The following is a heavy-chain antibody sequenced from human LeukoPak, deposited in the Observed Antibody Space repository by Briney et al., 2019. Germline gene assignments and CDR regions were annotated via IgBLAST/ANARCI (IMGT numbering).Heavy chain of an antibody. D-gene: IGHD3-22*01. CDR2: IYSGGST. V-gene: IGHV3-53*01. J-gene: IGHJ5*02. CDR3: ARSLRAYYYDSSVGFFDP. CDR1: GLTVSRNY. Sequence: GGSLRLSCAASGLTVSRNYMSWVRQAPGKGLESVSVIYSGGSTYYADSVRGRFTISRDNSKNTLYLQMNSLRVEDTAVYYCARSLRAYYYDSSVGFFDPWGQGTLVTVSS.